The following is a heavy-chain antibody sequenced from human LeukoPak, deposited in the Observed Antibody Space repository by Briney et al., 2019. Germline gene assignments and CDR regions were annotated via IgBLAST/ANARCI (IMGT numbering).Heavy chain of an antibody. V-gene: IGHV1-8*01. D-gene: IGHD6-13*01. CDR2: MNPNSGNT. CDR1: GYTFTSYG. J-gene: IGHJ6*03. Sequence: ASVKVSCKASGYTFTSYGINWVRQATGQGLEWMGWMNPNSGNTGYAQKFQGRVTMTRNTSISTAYMELSSLRSEDTAVYYCARGSGSSWYGGYYHYYMDVWGKGTTVTVSS. CDR3: ARGSGSSWYGGYYHYYMDV.